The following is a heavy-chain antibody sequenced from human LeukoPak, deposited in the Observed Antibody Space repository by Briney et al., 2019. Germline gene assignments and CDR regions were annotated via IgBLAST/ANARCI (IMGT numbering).Heavy chain of an antibody. Sequence: SETLSLTCTVSGYSISSGYYWGWIRQPLGKGLEWIGSIYHSGSTYYNPSLKSRVTISVDTSKNQFSLKLSSVTAADTAVYYCASGGRLSSDYWGQGTLVTVSS. V-gene: IGHV4-38-2*02. CDR2: IYHSGST. CDR3: ASGGRLSSDY. CDR1: GYSISSGYY. D-gene: IGHD2-15*01. J-gene: IGHJ4*02.